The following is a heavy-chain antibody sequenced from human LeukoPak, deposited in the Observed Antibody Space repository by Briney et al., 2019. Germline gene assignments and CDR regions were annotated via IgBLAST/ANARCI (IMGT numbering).Heavy chain of an antibody. CDR2: INPSGGST. D-gene: IGHD3-10*01. V-gene: IGHV1-46*03. Sequence: GASVKVSCKASGYSFTNYYMHWVRQAPGQGLEGMGIINPSGGSTSYAQNFQGRVTMTRDTSTSTLYMELCSLRSEDTAVYYCARGITMVRGALTSNWFDPSNWFDPWGQGTLVTVSS. CDR1: GYSFTNYY. CDR3: ARGITMVRGALTSNWFDPSNWFDP. J-gene: IGHJ5*02.